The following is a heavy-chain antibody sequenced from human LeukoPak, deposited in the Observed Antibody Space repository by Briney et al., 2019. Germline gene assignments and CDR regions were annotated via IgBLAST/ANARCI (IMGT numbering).Heavy chain of an antibody. CDR3: ARFKEGNLFQYARTPEDGDDAFDI. CDR1: GFTFSSYG. V-gene: IGHV4-59*12. J-gene: IGHJ3*02. CDR2: VYYTGGT. D-gene: IGHD1-14*01. Sequence: PGGSLRLSCAASGFTFSSYGMSWIRQPPGKGLEWIGYVYYTGGTDYHPSLKTRTTISIDTSKNQFSLKLSSVTAADTAVYYCARFKEGNLFQYARTPEDGDDAFDIWGQGTMVTVSS.